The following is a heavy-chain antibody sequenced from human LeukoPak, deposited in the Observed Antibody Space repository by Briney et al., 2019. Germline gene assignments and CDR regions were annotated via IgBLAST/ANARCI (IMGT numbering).Heavy chain of an antibody. CDR2: ISSSGSTI. CDR3: ARADDYLSYFDY. CDR1: GFTFSSYE. Sequence: PGGSLRLSCAASGFTFSSYEMNWVRQAPGKGLEGVSYISSSGSTIYYADSVKGRFTISRDNAKNSLYLQMNSLRAEDTAVYYCARADDYLSYFDYWGQGTLVTVSS. J-gene: IGHJ4*02. D-gene: IGHD4-11*01. V-gene: IGHV3-48*03.